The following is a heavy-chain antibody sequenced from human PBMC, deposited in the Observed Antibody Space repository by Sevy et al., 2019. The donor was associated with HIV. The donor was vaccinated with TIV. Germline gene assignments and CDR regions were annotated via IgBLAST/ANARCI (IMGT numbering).Heavy chain of an antibody. CDR3: ARVGAGAGTFSYYGMDV. CDR1: GFTVSSNY. CDR2: IYSGGST. Sequence: GGSLRLSCAASGFTVSSNYMSWVRQAPGKGLEWVSVIYSGGSTYYADSVKGRFTISRDNSKNTLYLQMNSLGAEDTAVYYCARVGAGAGTFSYYGMDVWGQGTTVTVSS. V-gene: IGHV3-53*01. D-gene: IGHD6-13*01. J-gene: IGHJ6*02.